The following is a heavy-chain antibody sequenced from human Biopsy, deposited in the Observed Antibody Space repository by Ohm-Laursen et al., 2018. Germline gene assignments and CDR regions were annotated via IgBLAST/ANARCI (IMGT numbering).Heavy chain of an antibody. CDR2: IFYRGST. Sequence: GTLSLTCIVSGGSISNNNYYWGWIRQPPGKGLEWIGSIFYRGSTHYKPSLKSRLKISVDTSKYQFSLKLNSVTAADTAVYYCARDYDTSGYYYDSWGQGTLVTVSS. J-gene: IGHJ5*01. CDR1: GGSISNNNYY. D-gene: IGHD3-22*01. V-gene: IGHV4-39*01. CDR3: ARDYDTSGYYYDS.